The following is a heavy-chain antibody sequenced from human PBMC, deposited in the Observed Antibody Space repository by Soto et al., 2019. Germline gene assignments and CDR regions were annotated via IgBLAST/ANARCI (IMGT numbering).Heavy chain of an antibody. CDR1: GFSLSTSGVG. CDR2: IYWDDDK. D-gene: IGHD2-8*01. J-gene: IGHJ4*02. Sequence: QITLKESGPTLVKPTQTLTLTCTFSGFSLSTSGVGVGWIRQPPGKALEWLALIYWDDDKRYSPSLKSRLTITNDTPKSHVVLTITNMDPVDTATYYCARRPGGVSYFHFWGQGTLVTVSS. CDR3: ARRPGGVSYFHF. V-gene: IGHV2-5*02.